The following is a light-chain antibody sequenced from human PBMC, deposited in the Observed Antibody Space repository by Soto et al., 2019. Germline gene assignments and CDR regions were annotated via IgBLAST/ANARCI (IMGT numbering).Light chain of an antibody. J-gene: IGLJ1*01. CDR1: SSDVGAYNR. Sequence: QSVLTQPASVSGSPGQSITSSCTGTSSDVGAYNRVSWYQQHSGKAPKLMIYEVSNRPSGVSNRFSGSKSGNTASLTISGLQAEDDAEYYCSLYTTDSTYVFGTGTKVTVL. CDR3: SLYTTDSTYV. CDR2: EVS. V-gene: IGLV2-14*01.